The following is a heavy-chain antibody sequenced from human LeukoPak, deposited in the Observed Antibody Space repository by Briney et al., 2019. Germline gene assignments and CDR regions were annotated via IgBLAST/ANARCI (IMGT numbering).Heavy chain of an antibody. J-gene: IGHJ4*02. CDR2: ISAYNGNT. D-gene: IGHD3-3*01. V-gene: IGHV1-18*01. CDR3: ATEGQLLRFFPSTFDY. Sequence: ASVKVSCKASGYTFTSYGISWVRQAPGQGLEWMGWISAYNGNTNYAQKLQGRVTMTTDTSTSTAYMELRSLRSDDTAVYYCATEGQLLRFFPSTFDYWGQGALVTVSS. CDR1: GYTFTSYG.